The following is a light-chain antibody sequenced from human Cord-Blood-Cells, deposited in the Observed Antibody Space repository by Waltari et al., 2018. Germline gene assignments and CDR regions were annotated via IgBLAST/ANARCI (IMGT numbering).Light chain of an antibody. V-gene: IGLV3-21*04. CDR1: NIGSKS. Sequence: SYVLTQSPSVSVAPGQTARITCGGNNIGSKSVHWYQQKPGQAPVLVIYYDSDRPSGIPERFSGSNSGNTATLTISRVEAGDEADYYCQVWDSSSDHPVFGGGTKLTVL. CDR2: YDS. CDR3: QVWDSSSDHPV. J-gene: IGLJ3*02.